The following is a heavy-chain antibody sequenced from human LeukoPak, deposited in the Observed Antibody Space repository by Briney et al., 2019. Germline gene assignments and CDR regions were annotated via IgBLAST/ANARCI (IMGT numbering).Heavy chain of an antibody. Sequence: SETLSLTCTVSGGSISSYYWSWIRQPSGKGLEWIGYIYYSGSTNYNPSLKSRVTISVDTSKNQFSLKLSSVTAADTAVYYCARQRGYCSSTSCYDPPINWFDPWGQGTLVTVSS. CDR3: ARQRGYCSSTSCYDPPINWFDP. V-gene: IGHV4-59*01. J-gene: IGHJ5*02. CDR1: GGSISSYY. D-gene: IGHD2-2*01. CDR2: IYYSGST.